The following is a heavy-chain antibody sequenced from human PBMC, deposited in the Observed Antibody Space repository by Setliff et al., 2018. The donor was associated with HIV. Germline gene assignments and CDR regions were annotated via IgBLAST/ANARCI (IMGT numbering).Heavy chain of an antibody. CDR2: IYTSGST. CDR1: GGSISSGSYY. J-gene: IGHJ4*02. D-gene: IGHD5-18*01. Sequence: TSETLSLTCTVSGGSISSGSYYWSWIRQPAGKGLEWIGRIYTSGSTNYNPSLKSRAAISIDTSKSQFSLKLTSVAAADTAVYYCARDSGGYNYGFAVGSFDYWGQGALVTVSS. V-gene: IGHV4-61*02. CDR3: ARDSGGYNYGFAVGSFDY.